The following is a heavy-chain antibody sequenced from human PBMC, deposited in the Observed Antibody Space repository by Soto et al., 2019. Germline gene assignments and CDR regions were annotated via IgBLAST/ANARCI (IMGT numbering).Heavy chain of an antibody. CDR2: ISSSGSTI. D-gene: IGHD5-12*01. V-gene: IGHV3-11*01. CDR1: GFTFSDYY. Sequence: GGSLRLSCAASGFTFSDYYMSWIRQAPGKGLEWVSYISSSGSTIYYADSVKGRFTISRDNAKNSLYLQMNSLRAEDTAVYYCARDGNVNIVATHYYYNYMDVWGKGTTVTVSS. J-gene: IGHJ6*03. CDR3: ARDGNVNIVATHYYYNYMDV.